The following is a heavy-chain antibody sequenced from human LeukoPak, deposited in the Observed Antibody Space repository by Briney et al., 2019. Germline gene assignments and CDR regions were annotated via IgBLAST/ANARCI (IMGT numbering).Heavy chain of an antibody. CDR1: GGSISSGSYY. CDR2: IYTSGST. D-gene: IGHD3-3*01. CDR3: ARVGFWSGYWFDP. J-gene: IGHJ5*02. Sequence: PPETLSLTCTVSGGSISSGSYYWSWIRQPAGKGLEWIGRIYTSGSTNYNPSLKSRVTISVATSKNECSLKLSSVTAADTAVYYCARVGFWSGYWFDPWGQGTLVTVSS. V-gene: IGHV4-61*02.